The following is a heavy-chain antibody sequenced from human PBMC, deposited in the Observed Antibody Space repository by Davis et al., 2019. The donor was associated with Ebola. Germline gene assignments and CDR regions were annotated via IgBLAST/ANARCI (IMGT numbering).Heavy chain of an antibody. J-gene: IGHJ6*02. CDR2: ISAYNGNT. D-gene: IGHD3/OR15-3a*01. CDR1: GYTFTSYG. CDR3: ARDLPSERGFWTDSLYGMDV. V-gene: IGHV1-18*01. Sequence: ASVKVSCKASGYTFTSYGISWVRQAPGQGLEWMGWISAYNGNTNYAQKLQGRVTMTTDTSTSTAYMELRSLRSDDTAVYYCARDLPSERGFWTDSLYGMDVWGQGTTVTVSS.